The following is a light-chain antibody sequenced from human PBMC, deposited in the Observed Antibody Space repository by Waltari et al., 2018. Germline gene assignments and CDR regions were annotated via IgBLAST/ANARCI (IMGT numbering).Light chain of an antibody. Sequence: EIVLTQSPGTVSLSPGDRATLSCWASPSVRIYLAWCQQKPGQAPRLLIYPASTRATGIPDRFSASGSGTDFSLTISRLEPEDFALYYCQQYVESPATFGQGTKVEIK. J-gene: IGKJ1*01. CDR3: QQYVESPAT. CDR2: PAS. CDR1: PSVRIY. V-gene: IGKV3-20*01.